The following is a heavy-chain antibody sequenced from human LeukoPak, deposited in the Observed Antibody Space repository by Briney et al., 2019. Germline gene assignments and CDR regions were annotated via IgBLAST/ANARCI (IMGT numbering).Heavy chain of an antibody. D-gene: IGHD6-13*01. J-gene: IGHJ4*02. CDR3: AKDIAAAGGPCAY. Sequence: QPGGSLRLSCAASGFTVSSYSMNWVRQAPGKGLEWVSYISSSSSTIYYADSVKGRFTISRDNSKNTVFLQMNSLRAEDTAVYYCAKDIAAAGGPCAYWGRGTLVTVSS. V-gene: IGHV3-48*01. CDR2: ISSSSSTI. CDR1: GFTVSSYS.